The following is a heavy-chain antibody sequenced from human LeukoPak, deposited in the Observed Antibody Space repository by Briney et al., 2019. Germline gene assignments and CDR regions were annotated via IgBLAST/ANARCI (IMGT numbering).Heavy chain of an antibody. CDR3: AELGITMIGGV. J-gene: IGHJ6*04. CDR2: IKQDGSEK. CDR1: GFTFDDYG. V-gene: IGHV3-7*01. D-gene: IGHD3-10*02. Sequence: GGSLRLSCAASGFTFDDYGMSWVRQAPGKGLEWVANIKQDGSEKYYVDSVKGRFTISRDNAKNSLYLQMNSLRAEDTAVYYCAELGITMIGGVWGKGTTVTISS.